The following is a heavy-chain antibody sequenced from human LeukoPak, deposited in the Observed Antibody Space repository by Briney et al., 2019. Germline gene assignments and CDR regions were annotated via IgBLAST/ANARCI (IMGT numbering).Heavy chain of an antibody. CDR3: ASGRGCGATNFEK. V-gene: IGHV4-59*01. J-gene: IGHJ4*02. D-gene: IGHD1-26*01. Sequence: SETLSLTCTVSGYSITSYYWSWIRQPPGKGLEWIGYMYHSGTTSNNPSLKSRVTISVDTSKNQFSLKVRSVTAADTAVYYCASGRGCGATNFEKWRQGALVTVSS. CDR1: GYSITSYY. CDR2: MYHSGTT.